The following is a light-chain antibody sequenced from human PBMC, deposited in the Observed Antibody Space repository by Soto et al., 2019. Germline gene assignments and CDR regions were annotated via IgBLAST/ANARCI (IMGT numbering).Light chain of an antibody. CDR2: DVS. CDR3: SSYTSISTLDVV. V-gene: IGLV2-14*01. J-gene: IGLJ2*01. Sequence: QSALTQPASVSGSPGQSITISCTGTSSDVGGYNYVSWYQQHPGKAPTLMIYDVSNRPSGVSNRFSGSKSGNTASLTIAGLQAEDEADYYCSSYTSISTLDVVFGGGTKLTVL. CDR1: SSDVGGYNY.